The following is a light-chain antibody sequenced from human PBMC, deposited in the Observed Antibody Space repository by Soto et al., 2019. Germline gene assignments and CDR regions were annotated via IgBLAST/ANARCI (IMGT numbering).Light chain of an antibody. Sequence: EIVMTQSPATLSVSPGERATLSCRASQSVSTNLAWYRHKPGRAPRLLIYAASTRATGVPARFTGSGSGTEVTLTISSLQSEDFAVYYCQQYDNWPFTFGPGTKVDIK. CDR1: QSVSTN. CDR3: QQYDNWPFT. J-gene: IGKJ3*01. V-gene: IGKV3-15*01. CDR2: AAS.